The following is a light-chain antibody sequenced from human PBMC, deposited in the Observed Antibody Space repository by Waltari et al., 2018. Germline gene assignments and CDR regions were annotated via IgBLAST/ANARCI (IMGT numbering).Light chain of an antibody. CDR1: QSVSSY. V-gene: IGKV3-11*01. Sequence: EIVLTQSPATLSLSPGERATLSCRASQSVSSYLAWYQQKPGPAPRLPIHDASNRATGSPARFSGSGSGTDFTLTISSLEPEDFAVYYCQQRSNWPPLTFGGGTKVEIK. J-gene: IGKJ4*02. CDR3: QQRSNWPPLT. CDR2: DAS.